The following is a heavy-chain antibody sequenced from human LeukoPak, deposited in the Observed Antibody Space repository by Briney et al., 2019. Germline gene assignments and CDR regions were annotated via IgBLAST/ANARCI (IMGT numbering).Heavy chain of an antibody. CDR1: GFTFSVSA. Sequence: GGSLRLSCAASGFTFSVSAMHWVRQASGKGLEWVGRIRSKANSYATAYAASVKGRFTISRDDSKNTAYLQMNSLKTEDTAVYYCTSPQYCSSTSCYPGYWGQGTLVTVSS. J-gene: IGHJ4*02. V-gene: IGHV3-73*01. CDR3: TSPQYCSSTSCYPGY. D-gene: IGHD2-2*01. CDR2: IRSKANSYAT.